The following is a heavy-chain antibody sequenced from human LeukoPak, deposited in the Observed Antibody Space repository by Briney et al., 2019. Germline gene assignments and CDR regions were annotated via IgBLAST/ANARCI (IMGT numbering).Heavy chain of an antibody. D-gene: IGHD1-26*01. CDR3: ARHPSGSDYGFDY. CDR2: ISGSGGST. Sequence: GGSLRLSCAASGFTFRSCAMSWVRQAPGKGLEWVSAISGSGGSTYYADSVKGRFTISRDNSKNSLYLQMNSLRAEDTAVYYCARHPSGSDYGFDYWGQGTLVTVSS. CDR1: GFTFRSCA. J-gene: IGHJ4*02. V-gene: IGHV3-23*01.